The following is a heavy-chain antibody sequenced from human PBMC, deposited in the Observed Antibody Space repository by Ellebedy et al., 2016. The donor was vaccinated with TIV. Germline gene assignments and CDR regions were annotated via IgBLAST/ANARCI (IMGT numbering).Heavy chain of an antibody. CDR2: INRDGGSI. CDR3: ARDVRYSLDV. CDR1: GFPFSSYW. Sequence: GESLKISCEGSGFPFSSYWMHWVRQVPGKGLVWVSRINRDGGSITYANFVKGRFTTSRDNAKKTLFLQMNSLTAEDTAVYYCARDVRYSLDVWGQGTTVTVSS. D-gene: IGHD1-26*01. J-gene: IGHJ6*02. V-gene: IGHV3-74*01.